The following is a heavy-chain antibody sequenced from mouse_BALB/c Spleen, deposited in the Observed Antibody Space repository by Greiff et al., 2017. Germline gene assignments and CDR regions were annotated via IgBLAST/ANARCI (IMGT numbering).Heavy chain of an antibody. J-gene: IGHJ4*01. Sequence: VQGVESGPGLVAPSQSLSITCTVSGFSLTSYGVHWVRQPPGKGLEWLGVIWAGGSTNYNSALMSRLSISKDNSKSQVFLKMNSLQTDDTAMYYCARSYDYDVGYAMDYWGQGTSVTVSS. D-gene: IGHD2-4*01. V-gene: IGHV2-9*02. CDR3: ARSYDYDVGYAMDY. CDR2: IWAGGST. CDR1: GFSLTSYG.